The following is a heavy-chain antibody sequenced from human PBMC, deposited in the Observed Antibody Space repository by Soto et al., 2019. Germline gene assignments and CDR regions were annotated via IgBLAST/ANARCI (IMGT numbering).Heavy chain of an antibody. CDR2: ISYDGSNK. J-gene: IGHJ6*02. CDR1: GFTFSSYA. Sequence: GGSLRLSCAASGFTFSSYAMHWVRQAPGKGLEWVAVISYDGSNKYYADSVKGRFTISRDNSKNTLYLQMNSMRAEDTAVYYCALDPSSFGVKGGMDVWGPGTTVTVSS. CDR3: ALDPSSFGVKGGMDV. D-gene: IGHD3-3*01. V-gene: IGHV3-30-3*01.